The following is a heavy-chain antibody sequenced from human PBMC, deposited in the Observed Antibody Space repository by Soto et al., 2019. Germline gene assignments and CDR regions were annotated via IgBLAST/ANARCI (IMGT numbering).Heavy chain of an antibody. D-gene: IGHD6-19*01. CDR2: IYYSGST. CDR1: AGSLSPYC. J-gene: IGHJ6*02. V-gene: IGHV4-59*01. CDR3: ARDRKQWLDYYYYGMDV. Sequence: SEALPVSCTVSAGSLSPYCWSLIRQPPGKGLEWIGYIYYSGSTNYNPSLKSRVTISVDTSKNQFSLKLSSVTAADTAVYYCARDRKQWLDYYYYGMDVWGQGTTVT.